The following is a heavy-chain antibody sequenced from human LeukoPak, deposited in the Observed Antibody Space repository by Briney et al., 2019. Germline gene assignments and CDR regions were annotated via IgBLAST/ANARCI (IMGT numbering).Heavy chain of an antibody. CDR2: ISSSGSTI. V-gene: IGHV3-11*01. CDR1: GFTFSDYY. CDR3: AXDRRGYYDSSGYYDY. D-gene: IGHD3-22*01. Sequence: GGSLRLSCAASGFTFSDYYMSWIRQAPGKGLEWVSYISSSGSTIYYADSVKGRFTISRDNAKNSLYLQMNSLRAEDTAVYYCAXDRRGYYDSSGYYDYWGQGTLVTVSS. J-gene: IGHJ4*02.